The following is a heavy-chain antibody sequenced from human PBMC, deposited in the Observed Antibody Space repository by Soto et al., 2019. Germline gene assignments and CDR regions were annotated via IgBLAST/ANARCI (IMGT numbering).Heavy chain of an antibody. J-gene: IGHJ5*02. CDR1: GYTFTGYY. CDR3: AKSAPLYCTSTSCFTTSYNWFDP. D-gene: IGHD2-2*01. CDR2: INPNSGDT. Sequence: GASVKVSCKASGYTFTGYYVHWLRQAPGQGLEWMGWINPNSGDTNSAQKFQGRVTLTRDTSISTAYMELRRLRSDDTAVYYCAKSAPLYCTSTSCFTTSYNWFDPWGQGTLVTAPQ. V-gene: IGHV1-2*02.